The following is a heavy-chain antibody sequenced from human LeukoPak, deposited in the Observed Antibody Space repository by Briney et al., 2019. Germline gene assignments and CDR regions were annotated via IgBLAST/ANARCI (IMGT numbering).Heavy chain of an antibody. V-gene: IGHV4-59*08. CDR1: GGSISSYY. Sequence: SETLSLTCTVSGGSISSYYWSWIRQPPGKGLEWIGYIYYSGSTNYNPSLKSRVTISVDTSKNQFSLKLSSVTAADTAVYYCARLDTMVRGGLDPWGQGTLVTVSS. CDR2: IYYSGST. CDR3: ARLDTMVRGGLDP. J-gene: IGHJ5*02. D-gene: IGHD3-10*01.